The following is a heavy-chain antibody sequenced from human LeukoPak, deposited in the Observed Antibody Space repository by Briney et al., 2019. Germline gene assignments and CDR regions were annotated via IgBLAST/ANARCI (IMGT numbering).Heavy chain of an antibody. V-gene: IGHV1-69*05. Sequence: ASVKVSCKASGYTFTGYYMHWVRQAPGQGLEWMGGIIPIFGTANYAQKFQGRVTITTDESTSTAYMELSSLRSEDTAVYYCARRVAASPNYSSSWRGNWFDPWGQGTLVTVSS. CDR3: ARRVAASPNYSSSWRGNWFDP. CDR1: GYTFTGYY. J-gene: IGHJ5*02. D-gene: IGHD6-13*01. CDR2: IIPIFGTA.